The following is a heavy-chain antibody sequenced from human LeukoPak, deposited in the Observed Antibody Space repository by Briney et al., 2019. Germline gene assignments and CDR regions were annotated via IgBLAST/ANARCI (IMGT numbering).Heavy chain of an antibody. Sequence: ASVKVSCKASGYTFTGYHMHWVRQAPGQGLEWMGRINPNSGDTSYAQKFQGRVAMTRDTSISTAFMELTRLRSDDTAVYYCARDYCSSTSCLFDYWGQGTLVTVSS. CDR3: ARDYCSSTSCLFDY. V-gene: IGHV1-2*06. CDR1: GYTFTGYH. J-gene: IGHJ4*02. CDR2: INPNSGDT. D-gene: IGHD2-2*01.